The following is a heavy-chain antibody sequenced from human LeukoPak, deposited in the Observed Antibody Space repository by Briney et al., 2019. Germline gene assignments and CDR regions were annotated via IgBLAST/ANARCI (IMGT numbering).Heavy chain of an antibody. Sequence: SETLSLTCTVSGGSISNDYWSWIRQSPGKGLEWIAFIYYSGSTYYNPSLKSRVTISVDTSKNQFSLKLTSVTAADTAMYYCARHREEYCSGGSCYARGIDFWGQGLLVTVSS. CDR1: GGSISNDY. CDR2: IYYSGST. D-gene: IGHD2-15*01. CDR3: ARHREEYCSGGSCYARGIDF. J-gene: IGHJ4*02. V-gene: IGHV4-59*08.